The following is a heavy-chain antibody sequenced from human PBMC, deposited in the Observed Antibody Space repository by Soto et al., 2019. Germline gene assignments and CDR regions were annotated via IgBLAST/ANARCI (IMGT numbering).Heavy chain of an antibody. V-gene: IGHV3-23*01. J-gene: IGHJ4*02. CDR1: GFTFRNYA. CDR2: ISGSGGTT. Sequence: GGSLRLSCAASGFTFRNYAMSWVRQAPGKGLEWVSAISGSGGTTFYADSVKGRFTISRDNSKSTVYLQMNSLRVEDTAVYYCARREAGGLGNDYWGQGTLVTVSS. CDR3: ARREAGGLGNDY. D-gene: IGHD3-9*01.